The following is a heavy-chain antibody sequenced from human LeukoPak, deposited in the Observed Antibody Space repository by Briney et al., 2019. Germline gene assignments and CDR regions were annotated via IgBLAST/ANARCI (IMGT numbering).Heavy chain of an antibody. Sequence: ASVKVSCKAFGYTFTSYYMHWVRQAPGQRLEWMGIINPSSGSTSYAEEFQGRLTMTRDTSTSTVHMELSSLRSEDTAVYYCARTNYHDGSGFYDYWGQGTLVTVSS. CDR3: ARTNYHDGSGFYDY. V-gene: IGHV1-46*01. CDR1: GYTFTSYY. D-gene: IGHD3-22*01. CDR2: INPSSGST. J-gene: IGHJ4*02.